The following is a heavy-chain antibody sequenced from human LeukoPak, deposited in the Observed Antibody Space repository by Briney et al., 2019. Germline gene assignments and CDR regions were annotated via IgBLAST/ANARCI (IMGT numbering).Heavy chain of an antibody. CDR2: IYYSGST. Sequence: SETLTLTCTVSGGSISSYYWSWIRQPPGKGLEWIGYIYYSGSTNYNPSLKSRVTISVDTSKNQFSLKLSSVTAADTAVYYCARLTTGAALKNWGQGTLVTVSS. CDR1: GGSISSYY. J-gene: IGHJ4*02. V-gene: IGHV4-59*08. CDR3: ARLTTGAALKN. D-gene: IGHD6-25*01.